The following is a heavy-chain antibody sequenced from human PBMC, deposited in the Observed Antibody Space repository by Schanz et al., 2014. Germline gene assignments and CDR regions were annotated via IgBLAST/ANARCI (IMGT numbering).Heavy chain of an antibody. V-gene: IGHV1-69*02. J-gene: IGHJ3*02. CDR1: GGTFSSYT. CDR3: TRGGYSYALSAFDI. Sequence: QVQLVQSGAEVKKPGSSMKVSCKASGGTFSSYTISWVRQAPGQGLEWMGRIIPILGIANYAQNFQGRVTMTTDTSTGTAYMELRSLRSDDTALYYCTRGGYSYALSAFDIWGQGTMVTVSS. D-gene: IGHD5-18*01. CDR2: IIPILGIA.